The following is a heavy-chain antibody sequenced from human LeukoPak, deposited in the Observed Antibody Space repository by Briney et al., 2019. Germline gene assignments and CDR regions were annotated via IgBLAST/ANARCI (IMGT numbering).Heavy chain of an antibody. CDR2: INSDGSST. CDR3: ARGKAVAGTFSWFDP. D-gene: IGHD6-19*01. Sequence: QPGGSLRLSCAASGFTFSTYAMSWVRQAPGRGLVWVSLINSDGSSTRYADSVKGRFTISRDNAKNTLYLQMNSLRAEDTAVYYCARGKAVAGTFSWFDPWGQGTLVTVSS. V-gene: IGHV3-74*01. J-gene: IGHJ5*02. CDR1: GFTFSTYA.